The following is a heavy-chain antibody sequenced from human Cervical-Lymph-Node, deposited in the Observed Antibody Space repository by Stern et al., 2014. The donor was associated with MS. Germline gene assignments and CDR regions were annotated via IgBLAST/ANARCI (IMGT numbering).Heavy chain of an antibody. V-gene: IGHV1-69*01. CDR1: GGTFNTNV. Sequence: VQLVESGAEVKKPGSSVKVSCKASGGTFNTNVISWVRQAPGQGLEWMGGIIPIFGTALYAQKFQGRATITANESTRAVYMALSSLKSEDTAVYSCARAAYSTSSYNYWGQGTLVIVSS. CDR2: IIPIFGTA. D-gene: IGHD6-6*01. J-gene: IGHJ4*02. CDR3: ARAAYSTSSYNY.